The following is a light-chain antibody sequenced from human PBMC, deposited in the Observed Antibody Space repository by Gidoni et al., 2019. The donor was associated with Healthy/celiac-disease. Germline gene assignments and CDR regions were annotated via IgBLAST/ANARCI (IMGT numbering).Light chain of an antibody. CDR3: QQRSNWQGIT. V-gene: IGKV3-11*01. CDR2: DAA. CDR1: QSVSSY. J-gene: IGKJ5*01. Sequence: EIVLTQSPATLSLSPGERATLSCRASQSVSSYLAWYQQKPGKAPRLLIYDAANRATGIPARFSGSGSWTDFTLTISSLEPEDFAVYYCQQRSNWQGITFGQGTRLEIK.